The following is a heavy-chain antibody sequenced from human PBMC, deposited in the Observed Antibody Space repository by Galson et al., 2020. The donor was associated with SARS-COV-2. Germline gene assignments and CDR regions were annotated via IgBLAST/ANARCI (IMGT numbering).Heavy chain of an antibody. Sequence: LSLTCAASGFTFSTYWMNWVRQAPGKGLEWVANVKQDGSEKYYVDSVKGRFTISRDNAKNSLYLQMNSLRAEDTAVYYCAREGARSSWHYYYYCMGVWGNGTTVSVS. CDR2: VKQDGSEK. CDR3: AREGARSSWHYYYYCMGV. CDR1: GFTFSTYW. J-gene: IGHJ6*03. D-gene: IGHD6-13*01. V-gene: IGHV3-7*03.